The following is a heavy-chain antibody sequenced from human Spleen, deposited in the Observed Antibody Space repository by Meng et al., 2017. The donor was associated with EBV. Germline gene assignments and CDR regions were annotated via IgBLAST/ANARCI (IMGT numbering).Heavy chain of an antibody. CDR1: GRSFLGYH. Sequence: QLHLKQCCTCIFESTDSLSLPCSFFGRSFLGYHWEWILQPPGKGLAWDAEINHGGGTNYNPSFRSRVTISIDTSKNQVSLNLRYVTAADTAVYYCAIKDGYNYYPDWGQGTLVTVSS. CDR3: AIKDGYNYYPD. D-gene: IGHD5-24*01. J-gene: IGHJ4*02. CDR2: INHGGGT. V-gene: IGHV4-34*01.